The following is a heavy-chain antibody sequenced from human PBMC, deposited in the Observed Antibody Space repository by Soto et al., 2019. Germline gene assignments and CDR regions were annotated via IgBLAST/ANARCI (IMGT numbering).Heavy chain of an antibody. Sequence: PGGSLRLSCAASGFTFSSYAMHWVRQAPGKGLGWVAVISYDGSNKYYADSVKGRFTISRDNSKNTLYLQMNSLRAEDTAVYYCARDFYYYGSGSSPSNYYYGMDVWGQGTTVTVSS. CDR2: ISYDGSNK. J-gene: IGHJ6*02. CDR1: GFTFSSYA. V-gene: IGHV3-30-3*01. D-gene: IGHD3-10*01. CDR3: ARDFYYYGSGSSPSNYYYGMDV.